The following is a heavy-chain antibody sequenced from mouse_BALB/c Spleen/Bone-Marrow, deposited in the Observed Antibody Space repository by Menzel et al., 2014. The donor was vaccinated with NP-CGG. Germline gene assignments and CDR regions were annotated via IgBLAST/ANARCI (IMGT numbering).Heavy chain of an antibody. Sequence: VQLQQSGPGLVQPSQSLSITCTVSGFSLTSYGVHWVRPSPGKGLEWLGVIWSGGSTDYNAAFISRLSISKDNSKSQVFFKMNSLQADDTAIYYCARNEDYDWYFDVWGAGTTVTVSS. V-gene: IGHV2-4-1*01. J-gene: IGHJ1*01. D-gene: IGHD2-4*01. CDR1: GFSLTSYG. CDR3: ARNEDYDWYFDV. CDR2: IWSGGST.